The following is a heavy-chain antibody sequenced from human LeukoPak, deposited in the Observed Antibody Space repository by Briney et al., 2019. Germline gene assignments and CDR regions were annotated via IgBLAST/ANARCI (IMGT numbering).Heavy chain of an antibody. J-gene: IGHJ4*02. CDR1: GGSFSGYY. CDR3: AREGIAAAGIAWSFDY. CDR2: IYTSGST. D-gene: IGHD6-13*01. Sequence: SETLSLTCAVFGGSFSGYYWSWIRQPAGKGLEWIGRIYTSGSTNYNPSLKSRVTISVDTSKNQFSLKLSSVTAADTAVYYCAREGIAAAGIAWSFDYWGQGTLVTVSS. V-gene: IGHV4-4*07.